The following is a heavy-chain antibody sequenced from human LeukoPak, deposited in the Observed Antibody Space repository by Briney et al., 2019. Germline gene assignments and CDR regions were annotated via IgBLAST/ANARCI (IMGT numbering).Heavy chain of an antibody. V-gene: IGHV3-23*01. CDR1: GFTFSNYN. CDR2: ISGSGGST. J-gene: IGHJ4*02. CDR3: AKDLVGKRRDSSSWYYFDY. D-gene: IGHD6-13*01. Sequence: PGGSLRLSCAASGFTFSNYNVNWVRQAPGKGLEWVSAISGSGGSTYYADSVKGRFTISRDNSKNTLHLQMNSLRAEDTAVYYCAKDLVGKRRDSSSWYYFDYWGQGTLVTVSS.